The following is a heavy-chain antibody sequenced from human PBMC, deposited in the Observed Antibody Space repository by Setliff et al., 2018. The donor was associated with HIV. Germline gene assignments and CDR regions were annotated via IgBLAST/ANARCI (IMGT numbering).Heavy chain of an antibody. CDR2: INPDGSEQ. J-gene: IGHJ4*02. V-gene: IGHV3-7*01. D-gene: IGHD3-22*01. CDR3: AKDHKGYYYDSSGYHYEGVDY. Sequence: GGSLRLSCIGSGFTFSDSWMTWVRQAPGKGLEWVANINPDGSEQFYVDSLRGRFTMSRDNSKNTLYLQMNSLRAEDTAVYYCAKDHKGYYYDSSGYHYEGVDYWGQGTLVTVSS. CDR1: GFTFSDSW.